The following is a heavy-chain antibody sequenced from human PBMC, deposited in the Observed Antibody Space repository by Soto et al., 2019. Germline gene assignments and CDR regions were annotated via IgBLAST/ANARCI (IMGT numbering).Heavy chain of an antibody. J-gene: IGHJ6*02. Sequence: QVQLQESGPGLVKPSQTLSLTCTVSGGSISSGDYYWSWIRQPPGKGLEWIGYIYYSGSTYYNPSLKSRVTXXVXTXTNQFSLKLSSVTAADTAVYYCARASGRPLSYGMDVWGQGTTVTVSS. CDR1: GGSISSGDYY. D-gene: IGHD1-1*01. CDR3: ARASGRPLSYGMDV. CDR2: IYYSGST. V-gene: IGHV4-30-4*01.